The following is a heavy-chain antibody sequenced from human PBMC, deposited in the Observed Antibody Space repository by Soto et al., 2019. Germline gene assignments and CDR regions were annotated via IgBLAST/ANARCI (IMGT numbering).Heavy chain of an antibody. J-gene: IGHJ6*02. V-gene: IGHV5-51*01. CDR3: ARTRSFTLGFYYDGMDV. D-gene: IGHD6-6*01. Sequence: PEESLNISCEGSGYSFASCFIGWVRQMPGKDLEWMGIIYPGDPDTRYSPSFQGQVTISADKSLRTAYLQWTSLKASDTALYYCARTRSFTLGFYYDGMDVWGQGTTVTVSS. CDR2: IYPGDPDT. CDR1: GYSFASCF.